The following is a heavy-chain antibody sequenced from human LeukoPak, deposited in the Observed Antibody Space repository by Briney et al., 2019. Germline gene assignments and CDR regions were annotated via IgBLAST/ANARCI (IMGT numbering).Heavy chain of an antibody. CDR1: GFTVSSNY. CDR3: ATPLIWFGELQY. J-gene: IGHJ4*02. CDR2: IRYDGSNK. D-gene: IGHD3-10*01. Sequence: GGSPRLSCAASGFTVSSNYMSWVRQAPGKGLEWVAFIRYDGSNKYYADSVKGRFTISRDNSKNTLYLQMNSLRAEDTAVYYCATPLIWFGELQYWGQGTLVTVSS. V-gene: IGHV3-30*02.